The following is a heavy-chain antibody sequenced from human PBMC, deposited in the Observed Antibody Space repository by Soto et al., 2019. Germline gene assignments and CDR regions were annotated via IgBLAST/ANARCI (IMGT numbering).Heavy chain of an antibody. J-gene: IGHJ1*01. CDR1: GSTCSTLA. CDR2: IIPLFGKA. Sequence: SVKVSCKAPGSTCSTLAFHWVRQAPGQGLESMGEIIPLFGKANYAQKFQGRVTFSADRSTTTVFMEVNRLKSDDTAVYYCVRGSIHPNDYSQTWGQGTLVTVSS. CDR3: VRGSIHPNDYSQT. D-gene: IGHD2-21*01. V-gene: IGHV1-69*06.